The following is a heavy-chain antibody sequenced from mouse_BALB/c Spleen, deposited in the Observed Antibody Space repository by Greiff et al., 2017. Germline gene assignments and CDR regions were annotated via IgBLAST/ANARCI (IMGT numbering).Heavy chain of an antibody. D-gene: IGHD2-10*02. Sequence: QVHVKQSGPGLVQPSQSLSITCTVSGFSLTSYGVHWVRQSPGKGLEWLGVIWSGGSTDYNAAFISRLSISKDNSKSQVFFKMNSLQANDTAIYYCARNRGYGNDFDYWGQGTTLTVSS. CDR1: GFSLTSYG. J-gene: IGHJ2*01. CDR3: ARNRGYGNDFDY. V-gene: IGHV2-2*02. CDR2: IWSGGST.